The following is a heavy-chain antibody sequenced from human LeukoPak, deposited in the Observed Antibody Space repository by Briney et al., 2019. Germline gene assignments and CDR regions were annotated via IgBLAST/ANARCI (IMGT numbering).Heavy chain of an antibody. CDR3: AKDSVGATGGELDY. Sequence: PGGSLRLSCAASGLTFDDYAMHWVRQAPGKGLEWVSGISWNSGSIGYADSVKGRFTISRDNAKNSLYLQMNSLRAEDTALYYCAKDSVGATGGELDYWGQGTLVTVSS. V-gene: IGHV3-9*01. J-gene: IGHJ4*02. CDR2: ISWNSGSI. CDR1: GLTFDDYA. D-gene: IGHD1-26*01.